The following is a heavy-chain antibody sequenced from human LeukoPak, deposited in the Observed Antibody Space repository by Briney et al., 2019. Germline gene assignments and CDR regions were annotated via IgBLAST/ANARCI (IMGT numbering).Heavy chain of an antibody. CDR1: GGSFSGYY. Sequence: PSETLSLTCAVYGGSFSGYYWSWIRQPPGKGLEWIGEINHSGSTNYNPSLKSRVTISVDTSKNQFSLKLSSVTAADTAVYYCARGPLSSGWFTWFDPWGQGTLVTVSS. V-gene: IGHV4-34*01. D-gene: IGHD6-19*01. CDR3: ARGPLSSGWFTWFDP. J-gene: IGHJ5*02. CDR2: INHSGST.